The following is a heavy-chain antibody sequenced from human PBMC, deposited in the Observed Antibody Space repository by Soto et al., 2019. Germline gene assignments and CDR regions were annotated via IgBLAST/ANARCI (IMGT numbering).Heavy chain of an antibody. Sequence: EVQLVESGGGLVRPGGSLRLSCAASGFTFSSYWMHWVRQVPGKGLVCVSRMDEDGGTTDYADSVKGRFTISRDNAKNTLYLQLNSLRVEDTAVYYCASDLSGRADVWGQGTTVTVS. CDR2: MDEDGGTT. CDR1: GFTFSSYW. V-gene: IGHV3-74*02. J-gene: IGHJ6*02. CDR3: ASDLSGRADV. D-gene: IGHD3-10*01.